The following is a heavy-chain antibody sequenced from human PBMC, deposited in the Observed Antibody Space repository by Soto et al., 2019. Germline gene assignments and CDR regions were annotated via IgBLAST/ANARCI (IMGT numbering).Heavy chain of an antibody. J-gene: IGHJ4*02. Sequence: PGGSLRLSCAASGFTFSDYYMSWIRQAPGKGLEWVSYISSSGSTIYYADSVKGRSTISRDNAKNSLYLQMNSLRAEDTAVYYCAREFGPMTTAFDYWGQGTLVTVSS. CDR3: AREFGPMTTAFDY. CDR2: ISSSGSTI. V-gene: IGHV3-11*01. D-gene: IGHD4-17*01. CDR1: GFTFSDYY.